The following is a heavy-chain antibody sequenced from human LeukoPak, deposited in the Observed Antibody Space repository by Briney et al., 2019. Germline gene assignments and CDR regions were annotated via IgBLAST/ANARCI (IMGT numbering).Heavy chain of an antibody. CDR2: ISGSGGST. V-gene: IGHV3-23*01. CDR3: AKPPYIVVVPAAMAY. CDR1: GFTFSSCA. D-gene: IGHD2-2*01. J-gene: IGHJ4*02. Sequence: GGSLRLSCAASGFTFSSCAMSWVRQAPGKGLEWVSAISGSGGSTYYADSAKGRFTISRDNSKNTLYLQMNSLRAEDTAVYYCAKPPYIVVVPAAMAYWGQGTLVTVSS.